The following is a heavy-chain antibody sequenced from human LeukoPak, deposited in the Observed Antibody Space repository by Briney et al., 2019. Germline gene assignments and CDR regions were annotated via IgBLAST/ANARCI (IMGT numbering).Heavy chain of an antibody. CDR1: GFTFSSYW. CDR2: IKQDGSEK. CDR3: ARAPALLLVGSTSWPDGWFDP. J-gene: IGHJ5*02. D-gene: IGHD2-2*01. Sequence: GGSLRLSCAASGFTFSSYWMSWVRQAPGKGLEWVANIKQDGSEKYYVDSVKGRFTISRDNAKNSLYLQMNSLRAEDTAVYYCARAPALLLVGSTSWPDGWFDPWGQGTLVTVSS. V-gene: IGHV3-7*01.